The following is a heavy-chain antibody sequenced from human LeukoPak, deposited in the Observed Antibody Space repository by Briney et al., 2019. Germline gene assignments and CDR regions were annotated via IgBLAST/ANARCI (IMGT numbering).Heavy chain of an antibody. V-gene: IGHV4-39*07. D-gene: IGHD3-16*02. CDR2: IYYSGST. J-gene: IGHJ4*02. Sequence: SETLSLTCTVSGGSISSSSYYWGWIRQPPGKGLEWIGSIYYSGSTYYNPSLKSRVTISVDTSKNQFSLKLSSVTAADTAVYYCARGEGVSLFDYWGQGTLVTVSS. CDR1: GGSISSSSYY. CDR3: ARGEGVSLFDY.